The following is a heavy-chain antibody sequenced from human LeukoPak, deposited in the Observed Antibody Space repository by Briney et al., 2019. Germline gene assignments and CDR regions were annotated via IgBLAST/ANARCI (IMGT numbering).Heavy chain of an antibody. CDR2: VWDDGSSQ. CDR1: GFTFSSYG. J-gene: IGHJ4*02. CDR3: ARDSWGSSGPLVGYFDY. D-gene: IGHD6-19*01. V-gene: IGHV3-33*01. Sequence: SGGSPRLSCAASGFTFSSYGMHWVRQAPGKGLQWVAVVWDDGSSQNYADSVKGRFTISRDNSKNLVFLQMNSLRAEDTAVYYCARDSWGSSGPLVGYFDYWGQGTLVTVSS.